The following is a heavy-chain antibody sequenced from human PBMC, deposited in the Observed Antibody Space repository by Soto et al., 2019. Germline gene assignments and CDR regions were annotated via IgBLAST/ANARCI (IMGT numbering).Heavy chain of an antibody. CDR2: IYYSGST. Sequence: TLSLTCTVSGGSISSYYWSWIRQPPGKGLEWIGYIYYSGSTNYNPSLKSRVTISVDTSKNQFSLKLSSVTAADTAVYYCARTIGYCSGGSCYSDYYYYYMDVWGKGTTVTVSS. D-gene: IGHD2-15*01. V-gene: IGHV4-59*01. CDR3: ARTIGYCSGGSCYSDYYYYYMDV. J-gene: IGHJ6*03. CDR1: GGSISSYY.